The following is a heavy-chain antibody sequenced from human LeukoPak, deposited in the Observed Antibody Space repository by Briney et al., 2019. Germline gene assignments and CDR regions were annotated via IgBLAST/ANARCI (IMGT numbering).Heavy chain of an antibody. D-gene: IGHD1-26*01. CDR2: IIPIFGTA. Sequence: SVKVSCKASGGTFSSYAISWVRQAPGQGLEWMGGIIPIFGTANYAQKFQGRVTITADESTSTAYMELSSLRSEDTAVYYCARDSPITSHIVGATLWGQGTLVTVSS. J-gene: IGHJ4*02. CDR3: ARDSPITSHIVGATL. V-gene: IGHV1-69*13. CDR1: GGTFSSYA.